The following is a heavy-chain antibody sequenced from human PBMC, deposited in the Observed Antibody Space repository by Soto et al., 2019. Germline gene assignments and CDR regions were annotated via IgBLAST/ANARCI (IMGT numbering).Heavy chain of an antibody. CDR2: ISGSGANT. D-gene: IGHD2-15*01. V-gene: IGHV3-23*01. J-gene: IGHJ4*02. Sequence: AGGSLRLSCAASGFSISSDAMRWVRQAPGKGLEWVSGISGSGANTNYADSVKGRFAISIDNSKDTLYLQMSSLRAEDTAVYYCAYTQSASCGKFDSWGQGTLLIASS. CDR3: AYTQSASCGKFDS. CDR1: GFSISSDA.